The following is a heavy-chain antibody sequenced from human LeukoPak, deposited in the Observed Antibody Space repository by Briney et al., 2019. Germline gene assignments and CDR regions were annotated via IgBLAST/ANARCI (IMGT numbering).Heavy chain of an antibody. CDR3: ARFGYSGSYYFDY. Sequence: SETLSLTCAVSGGSISSGGYYWSWIRQPPGKGLEWIGYIYHSGSTYYNPSLKSRVTISVDRSKNQFSLKLSSMTAADTAVYYCARFGYSGSYYFDYWGQGTLVTVSS. V-gene: IGHV4-30-2*01. CDR1: GGSISSGGYY. J-gene: IGHJ4*02. CDR2: IYHSGST. D-gene: IGHD1-26*01.